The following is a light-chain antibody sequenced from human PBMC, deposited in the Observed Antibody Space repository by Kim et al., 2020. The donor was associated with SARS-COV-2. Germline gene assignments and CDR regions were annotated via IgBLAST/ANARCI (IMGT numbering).Light chain of an antibody. CDR1: SLRSYY. J-gene: IGLJ3*02. V-gene: IGLV3-19*01. Sequence: LGQTVRITCQGDSLRSYYASWYQQKPGQAPVLVIYGKNNRPSGIPDRFSGCSSGNTASLTITGAQAEDEADYYCNSRDSSGNHLGVFGGGTQLTVL. CDR2: GKN. CDR3: NSRDSSGNHLGV.